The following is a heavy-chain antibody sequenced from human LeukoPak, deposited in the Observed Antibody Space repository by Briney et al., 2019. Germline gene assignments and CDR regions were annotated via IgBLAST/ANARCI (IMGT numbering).Heavy chain of an antibody. Sequence: GGSLRLSCAASGFTFSSYGMHWVRQAPGKGLEWVAVISYDGSNKYYADSVKGRFTISRDNSKNTLYLQMNSLRAEYTAVYYCAPGGIPPNYYYGMDVWGQGTTVTVSS. V-gene: IGHV3-30*03. CDR2: ISYDGSNK. CDR1: GFTFSSYG. J-gene: IGHJ6*02. D-gene: IGHD1-14*01. CDR3: APGGIPPNYYYGMDV.